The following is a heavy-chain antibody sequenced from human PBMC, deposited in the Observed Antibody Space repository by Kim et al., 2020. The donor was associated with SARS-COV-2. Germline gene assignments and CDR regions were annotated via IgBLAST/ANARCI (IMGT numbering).Heavy chain of an antibody. Sequence: ASVKVSCKASGHTFTGHYLHWVRQAPGQGLEWMGWINPNTGGTTYAQKFKGRVTLTRDTSINTGYMELTGLTSDDTAVYYCASEDDSSYLDVWGEGTSVT. CDR1: GHTFTGHY. CDR3: ASEDDSSYLDV. D-gene: IGHD1-1*01. V-gene: IGHV1-2*02. J-gene: IGHJ6*02. CDR2: INPNTGGT.